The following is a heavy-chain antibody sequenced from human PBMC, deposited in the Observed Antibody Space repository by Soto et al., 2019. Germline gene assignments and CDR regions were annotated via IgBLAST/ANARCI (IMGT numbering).Heavy chain of an antibody. J-gene: IGHJ6*02. Sequence: PSETLSLTCAVYGGSFSGYYWSWIRQPPGKGLEWIGEINHSGSTNYNPSLKSRVTISVDTSKNQFSLKLSSVTAADTAVYYCARGVKDYDFWSGYYKADYYYYGMDVWGQGTMVTVSS. D-gene: IGHD3-3*01. V-gene: IGHV4-34*01. CDR3: ARGVKDYDFWSGYYKADYYYYGMDV. CDR1: GGSFSGYY. CDR2: INHSGST.